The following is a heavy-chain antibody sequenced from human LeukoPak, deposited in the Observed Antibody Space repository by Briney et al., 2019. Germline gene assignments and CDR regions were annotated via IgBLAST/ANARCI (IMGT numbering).Heavy chain of an antibody. Sequence: SETLSLTCTVSGDSISSYYWSWIRQPAEKGLEWIGLIYSSGSTNYNPSLKSRVTMSADTSKNQFSLRLSSLTAADTAVYFCARDYYYHNSGFFGYWGQGTLVTVSS. D-gene: IGHD3-22*01. CDR2: IYSSGST. J-gene: IGHJ4*02. V-gene: IGHV4-4*07. CDR3: ARDYYYHNSGFFGY. CDR1: GDSISSYY.